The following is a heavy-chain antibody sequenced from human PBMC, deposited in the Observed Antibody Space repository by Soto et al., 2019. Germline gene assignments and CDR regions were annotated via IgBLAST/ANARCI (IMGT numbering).Heavy chain of an antibody. CDR2: IYRSGST. D-gene: IGHD3-16*01. CDR1: GDSVRNQY. CDR3: ARTLDYGHMDV. J-gene: IGHJ6*03. Sequence: QGQMQESGPGLVKPSETLSLTCTVSGDSVRNQYWSWIRRPPGRGLEWIGYIYRSGSTKYNPSLKSRLTISVDTSKNQFSLKLSSVTAADTAVYYCARTLDYGHMDVWGKGTTVTVSS. V-gene: IGHV4-4*09.